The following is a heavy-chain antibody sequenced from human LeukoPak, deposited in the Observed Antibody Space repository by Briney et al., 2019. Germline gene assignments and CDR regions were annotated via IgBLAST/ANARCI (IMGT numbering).Heavy chain of an antibody. V-gene: IGHV3-23*01. CDR2: ISGSGGST. D-gene: IGHD4-11*01. CDR3: ARVRDDYTYFDC. Sequence: GGSLRLSCAASGFTFSSYAMSWVRQAPGKGLEWVSTISGSGGSTYYADSVEGRFTISRDNSKNTLYLQMNSLRAEDTAVYYCARVRDDYTYFDCWGQGTLVTVSS. J-gene: IGHJ4*02. CDR1: GFTFSSYA.